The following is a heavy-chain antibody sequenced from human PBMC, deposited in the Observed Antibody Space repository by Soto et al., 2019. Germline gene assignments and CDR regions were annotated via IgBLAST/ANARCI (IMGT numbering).Heavy chain of an antibody. CDR3: ASPAGDPEGDHCYYGMDV. D-gene: IGHD1-26*01. CDR1: GGSISSSIYY. Sequence: SETLSLTCTVSGGSISSSIYYWGWIGQPPGKGLEWIGSIYYSGSTYYNPSLKSRVTISVDTSKNQFSLKLSSVTAADTAVYYCASPAGDPEGDHCYYGMDVWGQGTTVTVSS. CDR2: IYYSGST. V-gene: IGHV4-39*01. J-gene: IGHJ6*02.